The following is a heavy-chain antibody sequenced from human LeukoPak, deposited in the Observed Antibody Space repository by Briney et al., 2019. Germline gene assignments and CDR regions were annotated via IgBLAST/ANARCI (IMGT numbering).Heavy chain of an antibody. D-gene: IGHD3-22*01. CDR3: ARLRRNGDSGGFYYYYDY. J-gene: IGHJ4*02. V-gene: IGHV3-21*01. Sequence: PGGSLRLSCAASGFTFNSFSFNWVRQAPGKGLEWVSSINTVATYIYYADSVRGRFTISRDNAKNSVYLQMDSLRAEGTGVYYCARLRRNGDSGGFYYYYDYWGQGTLVTVSS. CDR1: GFTFNSFS. CDR2: INTVATYI.